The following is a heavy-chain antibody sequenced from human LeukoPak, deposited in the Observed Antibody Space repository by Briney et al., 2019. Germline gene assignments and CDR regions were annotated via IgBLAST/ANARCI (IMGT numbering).Heavy chain of an antibody. Sequence: EASVKVSCKASGGTFSSYAISWVRQAPGQGLEWMGGIIPIVGTANYAQKFQGRVTITADESTSTAYMELSSLRSEDTAVYYCASILHYCSSTSCHNDAFDIWGQGTMVTVSS. D-gene: IGHD2-2*01. CDR3: ASILHYCSSTSCHNDAFDI. CDR1: GGTFSSYA. J-gene: IGHJ3*02. CDR2: IIPIVGTA. V-gene: IGHV1-69*01.